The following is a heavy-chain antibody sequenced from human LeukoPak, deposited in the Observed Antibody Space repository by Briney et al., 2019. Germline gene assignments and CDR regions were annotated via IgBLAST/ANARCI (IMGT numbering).Heavy chain of an antibody. CDR1: AFTFGDYT. CDR2: ISSSGITI. V-gene: IGHV3-48*03. D-gene: IGHD3-16*01. Sequence: HPGGSLRLSCTASAFTFGDYTMNWVRQAPGKGLDWVSYISSSGITIYYADSVKGRFTISRDNAKNSLLLQMDSLRAEDTAVYYCARDEGGGGGALDIWGQGTMVTVSS. J-gene: IGHJ3*02. CDR3: ARDEGGGGGALDI.